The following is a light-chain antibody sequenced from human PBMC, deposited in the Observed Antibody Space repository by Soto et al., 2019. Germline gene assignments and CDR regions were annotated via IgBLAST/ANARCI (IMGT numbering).Light chain of an antibody. CDR3: TSYTSSSTLDV. V-gene: IGLV2-14*01. Sequence: QSALTQPASVSGSPGQSITISCTGTSSDVGGYNYVSWYQQHPGKAPKLMIYEVSNRPLGVSNRFSGSKSGNTASLTISGLQAEDEDDYYCTSYTSSSTLDVFGTGTKVTVL. J-gene: IGLJ1*01. CDR1: SSDVGGYNY. CDR2: EVS.